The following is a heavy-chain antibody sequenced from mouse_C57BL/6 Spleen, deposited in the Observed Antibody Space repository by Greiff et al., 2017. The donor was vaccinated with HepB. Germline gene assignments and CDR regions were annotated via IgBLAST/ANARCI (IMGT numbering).Heavy chain of an antibody. J-gene: IGHJ4*01. CDR3: ARGGTAQARDAMDY. V-gene: IGHV5-4*01. CDR1: GFTFSSYA. Sequence: EVQGVESGGGLVKPGGSLKLSCAASGFTFSSYAMSWVRQTPDKRLEWVATISDGGSYTSYPDNVKGRFTISRDNAKNNLYLQMSNLKSEDTAMYYCARGGTAQARDAMDYWGQGTSVTVSS. CDR2: ISDGGSYT. D-gene: IGHD3-2*02.